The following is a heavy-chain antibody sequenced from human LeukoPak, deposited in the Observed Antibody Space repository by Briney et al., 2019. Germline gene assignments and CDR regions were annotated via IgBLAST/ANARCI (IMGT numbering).Heavy chain of an antibody. V-gene: IGHV3-7*01. D-gene: IGHD5-12*01. J-gene: IGHJ4*02. CDR1: GGSVSSGNHYW. Sequence: PSETLSLTCTVSGGSVSSGNHYWSWVRQAPGKGLEWVANIKQDGSEKYYVDSVKGRFTISRDNAKNSLYLQMNSLRVEDTAVYYCARVGRGYYWGQGTLVTVSS. CDR2: IKQDGSEK. CDR3: ARVGRGYY.